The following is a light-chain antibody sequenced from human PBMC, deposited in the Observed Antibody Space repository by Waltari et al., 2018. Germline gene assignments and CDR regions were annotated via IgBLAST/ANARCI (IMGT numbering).Light chain of an antibody. CDR2: RNE. J-gene: IGLJ3*02. V-gene: IGLV1-47*01. Sequence: QSVLTQPPSASGTPGQTVSVSCSGSGSNIGRNYAYWYQHVPGTAPQLLIYRNEQRPSGVPDRFPGSKSGTSASLAISGLRSEDEADYFCTSWDDSLNAWVFGGGTKLTVL. CDR1: GSNIGRNY. CDR3: TSWDDSLNAWV.